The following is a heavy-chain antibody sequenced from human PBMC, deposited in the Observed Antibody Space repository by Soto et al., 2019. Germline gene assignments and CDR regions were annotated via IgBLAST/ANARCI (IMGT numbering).Heavy chain of an antibody. CDR3: ARDFKLGHAYYYMDV. D-gene: IGHD3-10*01. J-gene: IGHJ6*03. CDR1: GFTVSSNY. CDR2: IYSGGST. Sequence: GGSLRLSCAASGFTVSSNYISWVRQAPGKGLEWVSVIYSGGSTYYADSVKGRFTISRHNSKNTLYLQMNSLRAEDTAVYYCARDFKLGHAYYYMDVWGKGTTVTVSS. V-gene: IGHV3-53*04.